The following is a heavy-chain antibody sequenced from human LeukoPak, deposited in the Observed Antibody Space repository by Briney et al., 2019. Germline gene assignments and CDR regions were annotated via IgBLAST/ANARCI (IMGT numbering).Heavy chain of an antibody. J-gene: IGHJ4*02. Sequence: SVKVSCKASGGTFSSYAISWVRQAPGQGLEWMGRIIPIFGTANYAQKFQGRVTITTDESTSTAYMKLSSLRSEDTAVYYCARDVSSSSWYEHYCFDYWGQGTLVTVSS. CDR2: IIPIFGTA. D-gene: IGHD6-13*01. CDR3: ARDVSSSSWYEHYCFDY. V-gene: IGHV1-69*05. CDR1: GGTFSSYA.